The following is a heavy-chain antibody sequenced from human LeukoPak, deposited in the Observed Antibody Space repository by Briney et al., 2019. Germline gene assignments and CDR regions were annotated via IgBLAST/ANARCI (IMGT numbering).Heavy chain of an antibody. CDR3: ARDVGGHSYPYFDC. V-gene: IGHV4-59*11. CDR2: IYYSGST. Sequence: SETLSLTCTVSGGSISSHYWSWIRQPPGKGLEWIGYIYYSGSTNYNPSLKSRVTISVDTSKNQFSLKLSSVTAADTAVYYCARDVGGHSYPYFDCWGQGTLVTVSS. J-gene: IGHJ4*02. D-gene: IGHD5-18*01. CDR1: GGSISSHY.